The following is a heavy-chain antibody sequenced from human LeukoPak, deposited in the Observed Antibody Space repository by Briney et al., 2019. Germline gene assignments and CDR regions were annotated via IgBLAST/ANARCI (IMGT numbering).Heavy chain of an antibody. CDR1: GFAFSGFA. D-gene: IGHD4-17*01. CDR3: ARGRGGDYVPSRFDY. CDR2: ISGSGGNT. Sequence: GGSLRLSCSASGFAFSGFAMGWVRQAPGKGLGWVSSISGSGGNTYYADSVEGRFTISRDNSKNTLYLQMNSLRAEDTALYYCARGRGGDYVPSRFDYWGQGSLVTVSS. V-gene: IGHV3-23*01. J-gene: IGHJ4*02.